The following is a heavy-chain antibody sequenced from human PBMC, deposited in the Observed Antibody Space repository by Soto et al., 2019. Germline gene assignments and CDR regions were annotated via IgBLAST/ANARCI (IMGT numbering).Heavy chain of an antibody. D-gene: IGHD3-3*01. CDR3: ARGAADDDFWSGYMRVYYGMDV. CDR2: ISYTGTT. V-gene: IGHV4-28*03. CDR1: DYSVSSSNW. J-gene: IGHJ6*02. Sequence: SETLSLTCVVSDYSVSSSNWWGWIRQPPGKGLEWIGYISYTGTTYYNPSLKSRVTMSVDTSKNQFSLQLTSVTAVDTAVYYCARGAADDDFWSGYMRVYYGMDVWGQGTTVTVSS.